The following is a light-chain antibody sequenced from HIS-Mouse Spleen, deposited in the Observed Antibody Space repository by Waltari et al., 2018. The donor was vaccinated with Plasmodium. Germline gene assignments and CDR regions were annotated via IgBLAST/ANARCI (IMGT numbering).Light chain of an antibody. CDR2: KDS. Sequence: SYELTQPPSVSVSPGQTARITCPGDALPKQYAYWYKQKPGQAQVLVIYKDSERPSGTPERFSGSSSGTTVTLTISGVQAEDEADYYCQSADSSGTYRVFGGGTKLTVL. CDR3: QSADSSGTYRV. V-gene: IGLV3-25*03. J-gene: IGLJ2*01. CDR1: ALPKQY.